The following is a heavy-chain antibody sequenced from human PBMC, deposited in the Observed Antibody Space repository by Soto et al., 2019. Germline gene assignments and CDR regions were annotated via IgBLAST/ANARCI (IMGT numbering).Heavy chain of an antibody. CDR1: GGTFSSYA. V-gene: IGHV1-69*01. Sequence: QVQLVQSGAEVKKPGSSVKVSCKASGGTFSSYAISWVRQAPGQGLEWMGGIIPIFGTENYAQKFQGRVTITADESTSTAYMELSSLRSEDTAVYYCARDIVVVVAATRRDWFDPWGQGTLVTVSS. J-gene: IGHJ5*02. CDR3: ARDIVVVVAATRRDWFDP. CDR2: IIPIFGTE. D-gene: IGHD2-15*01.